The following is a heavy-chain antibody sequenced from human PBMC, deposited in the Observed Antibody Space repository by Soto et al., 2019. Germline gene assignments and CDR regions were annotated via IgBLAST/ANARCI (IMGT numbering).Heavy chain of an antibody. D-gene: IGHD3-9*01. V-gene: IGHV3-23*01. CDR2: ISGSGGST. J-gene: IGHJ4*02. CDR3: ARGVAYDILAGYYNALLPRY. Sequence: EVQLLESGGGLVQPGGSLRLSCAASGFTFSSYAMSWVRQAPGKGLEWVSAISGSGGSTYYADSVKGRFTISIDNSKNTLYLQMNSLRAEDTAVYYCARGVAYDILAGYYNALLPRYWGQGTLVTVSS. CDR1: GFTFSSYA.